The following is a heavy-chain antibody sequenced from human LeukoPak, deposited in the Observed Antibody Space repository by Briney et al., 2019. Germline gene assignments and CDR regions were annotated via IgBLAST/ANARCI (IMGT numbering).Heavy chain of an antibody. CDR1: GFTFSDYY. CDR2: ISSSSSYT. V-gene: IGHV3-11*05. D-gene: IGHD6-19*01. CDR3: ARDLKGSAWYVDY. J-gene: IGHJ4*02. Sequence: GGSLRLSCAASGFTFSDYYMSWIRQAPGKGLEWVSYISSSSSYTNYADSVKGRFTISRDNAKNSLYLQLNSLRDEGTAVYYCARDLKGSAWYVDYWGQGTLVTVSS.